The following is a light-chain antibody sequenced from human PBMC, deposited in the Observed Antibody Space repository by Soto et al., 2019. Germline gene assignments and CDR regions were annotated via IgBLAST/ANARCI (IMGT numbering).Light chain of an antibody. CDR2: GAS. V-gene: IGKV3-20*01. J-gene: IGKJ1*01. CDR1: QSVSSSY. Sequence: ESVLTQSPGTLSLSPGERATLCCRASQSVSSSYLAWYQQKPGQAPRLLIYGASSRATGIPDRFSGSGSGTDFTLTISRLEPEDFAVYYCQQYGSSRTFGQGTKVDIK. CDR3: QQYGSSRT.